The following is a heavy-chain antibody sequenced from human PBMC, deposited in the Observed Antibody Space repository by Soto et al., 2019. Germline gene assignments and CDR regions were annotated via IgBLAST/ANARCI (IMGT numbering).Heavy chain of an antibody. Sequence: GGSLRLSCAASGFTFDDYXMXXVXQAPGKGLEWVSXIGWNSGSIDYADSVKGGFTISRDNVKNSLYLQMNSLRAEDTALXYCATGYSSGWYGPAEYFQHWGQGTLVTVSS. V-gene: IGHV3-9*01. D-gene: IGHD6-19*01. CDR2: IGWNSGSI. CDR3: ATGYSSGWYGPAEYFQH. J-gene: IGHJ1*01. CDR1: GFTFDDYX.